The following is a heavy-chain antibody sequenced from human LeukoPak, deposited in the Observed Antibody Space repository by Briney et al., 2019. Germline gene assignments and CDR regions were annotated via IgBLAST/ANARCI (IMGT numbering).Heavy chain of an antibody. CDR1: GGSISSYY. D-gene: IGHD3-3*01. V-gene: IGHV4-4*07. CDR3: AREPKNYDFWSGYYHDY. Sequence: PSETLSLTCTVSGGSISSYYWSWIRQPAGKGLEWLGRIYTSGSTNYNPSLKSRVTMSVDTSKNQFSLKLSSVTAADTAVYYCAREPKNYDFWSGYYHDYWGQGTLVTVSS. CDR2: IYTSGST. J-gene: IGHJ4*02.